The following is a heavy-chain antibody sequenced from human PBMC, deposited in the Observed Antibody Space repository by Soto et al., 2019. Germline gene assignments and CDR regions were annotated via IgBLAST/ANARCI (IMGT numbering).Heavy chain of an antibody. CDR1: GGSISRGYYY. V-gene: IGHV4-30-4*01. CDR3: ASSWLYGMDV. Sequence: SVTLSLTCSFSGGSISRGYYYWRCIRQPPGQRLEWIGDISYSGNTYYNPSLKSRLNISIDTSKNQFSLKVGSVTAPDTAACDCASSWLYGMDVWGKGTTVAASS. CDR2: ISYSGNT. J-gene: IGHJ6*04. D-gene: IGHD5-12*01.